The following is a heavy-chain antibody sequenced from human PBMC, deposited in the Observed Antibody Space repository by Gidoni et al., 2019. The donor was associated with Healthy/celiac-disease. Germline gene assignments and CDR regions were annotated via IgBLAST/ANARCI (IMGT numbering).Heavy chain of an antibody. CDR3: ARAVFYYYDSSGYPGDY. J-gene: IGHJ4*02. D-gene: IGHD3-22*01. V-gene: IGHV1-69*01. Sequence: QVQLVQSGAEVKKPGSSVKVSCKASGGTFSSYAISWVRQAPGQGLEWMGGIIPISGTANYAQKFQGRVTITADESTSTAYMELSSLRSEDTAVYYCARAVFYYYDSSGYPGDYWGQGTLVTVSS. CDR1: GGTFSSYA. CDR2: IIPISGTA.